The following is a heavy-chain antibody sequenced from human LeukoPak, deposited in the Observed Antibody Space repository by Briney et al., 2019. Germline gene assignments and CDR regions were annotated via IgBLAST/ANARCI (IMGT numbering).Heavy chain of an antibody. CDR1: GFTFGGYA. D-gene: IGHD4-17*01. V-gene: IGHV3-49*04. Sequence: PGGSLRLSCTASGFTFGGYAMSWVRQAPGKGLEWVGFIRSKAYGGTTEHAASVKGRFTISRDDSKSIAYLQMNSLKTEDTAVYYCTRVYGDYRRHYFDYWGQGTLVTVSS. J-gene: IGHJ4*02. CDR2: IRSKAYGGTT. CDR3: TRVYGDYRRHYFDY.